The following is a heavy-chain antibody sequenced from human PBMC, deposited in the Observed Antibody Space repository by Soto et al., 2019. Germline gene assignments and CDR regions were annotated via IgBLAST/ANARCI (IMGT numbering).Heavy chain of an antibody. CDR2: ISGSGGST. D-gene: IGHD3-10*01. J-gene: IGHJ6*02. CDR3: AKDGTMVRGVGGMDV. Sequence: EVKLLESGGGLVQPGGSLRLSCAASGFTFSSYAMSWVRQAPGKGLEWVSAISGSGGSTYYADSVKGRFTISRDNSRNTLSLQMNSLRAEDTAVYYCAKDGTMVRGVGGMDVWGQGTTVTVSS. V-gene: IGHV3-23*01. CDR1: GFTFSSYA.